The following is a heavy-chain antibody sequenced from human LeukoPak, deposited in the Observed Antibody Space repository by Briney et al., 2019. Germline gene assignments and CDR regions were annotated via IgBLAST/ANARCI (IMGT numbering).Heavy chain of an antibody. D-gene: IGHD2-2*01. Sequence: ASVKVSCKASGYTFTGYYMHWVRRAPGQGLEWMGCSNPNSGGTNYAQKFQGRVTMTRDTSISTAYMELSRLRSDDTAVYYCARGGDIVVVPAALSWFDPWGQGTLVTVSS. CDR2: SNPNSGGT. CDR3: ARGGDIVVVPAALSWFDP. J-gene: IGHJ5*02. CDR1: GYTFTGYY. V-gene: IGHV1-2*02.